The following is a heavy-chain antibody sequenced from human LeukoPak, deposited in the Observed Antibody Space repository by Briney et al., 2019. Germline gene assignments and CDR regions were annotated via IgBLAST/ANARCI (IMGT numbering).Heavy chain of an antibody. CDR1: GYTFTSYG. CDR3: ARVGIAAAGTHKYYYYYGMDV. V-gene: IGHV1-18*01. CDR2: ISAYNGNT. D-gene: IGHD6-13*01. Sequence: ASVKVSCKASGYTFTSYGISWVRQAPGQGLEWMGWISAYNGNTNYAQKLQGRGTMTTHTSTSTAYMELRSLRSDDTAVYYCARVGIAAAGTHKYYYYYGMDVWGQGTTVTVSS. J-gene: IGHJ6*02.